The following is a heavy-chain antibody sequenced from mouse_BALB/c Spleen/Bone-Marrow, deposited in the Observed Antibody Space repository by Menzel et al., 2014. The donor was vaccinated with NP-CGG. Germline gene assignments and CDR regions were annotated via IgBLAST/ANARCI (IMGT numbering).Heavy chain of an antibody. CDR3: SRENKGDAVDF. Sequence: QVQLQQSGAELVRPGTSVKVSCKASGYAFTNYWIEWVKQRPGQGLEWIGVINPGSGGVNYNEKFKGKATLTADKSSSPAHIQLSSPTSYDSSVYFRSRENKGDAVDFWGQGTPVTVS. J-gene: IGHJ4*01. CDR1: GYAFTNYW. D-gene: IGHD5-2*01. CDR2: INPGSGGV. V-gene: IGHV1-54*01.